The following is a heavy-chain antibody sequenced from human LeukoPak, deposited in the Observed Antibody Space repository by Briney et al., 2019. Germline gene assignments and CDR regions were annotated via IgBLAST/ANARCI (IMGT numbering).Heavy chain of an antibody. V-gene: IGHV1-46*01. CDR1: GYTFTSYY. J-gene: IGHJ6*02. Sequence: GGSLRLSCAASGYTFTSYYMHWVRQAPGQGLEWMGIINPSGGSTSYAQKFQGRVTMTRDTSTSTVYMELSSLRSEDTAVYFCARDGGSFSYNMDVWGQGTTVTVSS. D-gene: IGHD1-26*01. CDR3: ARDGGSFSYNMDV. CDR2: INPSGGST.